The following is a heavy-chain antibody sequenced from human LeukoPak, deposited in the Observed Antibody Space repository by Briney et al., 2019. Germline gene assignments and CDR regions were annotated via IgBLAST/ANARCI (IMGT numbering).Heavy chain of an antibody. D-gene: IGHD3-9*01. CDR1: GYTFISYG. CDR3: VRSYYFDWFFLAEFDH. CDR2: INTNTGNP. J-gene: IGHJ4*02. V-gene: IGHV7-4-1*02. Sequence: ASVKVSCKTSGYTFISYGIHWVRQAPGQGLEWMGWINTNTGNPTYAQGFTGRFVFSLDTSVNTAYLQISSLKTDDTAVYFCVRSYYFDWFFLAEFDHWGQGTLVTVSS.